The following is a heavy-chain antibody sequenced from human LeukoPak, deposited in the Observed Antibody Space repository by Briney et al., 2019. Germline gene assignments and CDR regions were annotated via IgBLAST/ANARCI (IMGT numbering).Heavy chain of an antibody. CDR2: IRSKVFDGTT. D-gene: IGHD3-22*01. Sequence: PGGSLRLSCAASGFTFSSYAMHWVRQAPGKGLEWVGLIRSKVFDGTTEYAASVKGRFTISRDDSKSIAYLQMNSLKTEDTAVYYCTRGCLSGSKTHPDYWGQGTLVTVSS. J-gene: IGHJ4*02. CDR1: GFTFSSYA. CDR3: TRGCLSGSKTHPDY. V-gene: IGHV3-49*04.